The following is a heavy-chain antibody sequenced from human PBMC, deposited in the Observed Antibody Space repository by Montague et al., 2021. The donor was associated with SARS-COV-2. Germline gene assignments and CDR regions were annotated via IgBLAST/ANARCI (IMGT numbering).Heavy chain of an antibody. CDR2: ISYDGSNK. CDR1: GFTFSSYS. J-gene: IGHJ4*02. CDR3: ARARHGSYYDYFDY. D-gene: IGHD1-26*01. V-gene: IGHV3-30*04. Sequence: SLRLSCAASGFTFSSYSMHWVRQAPDKGLEWVAVISYDGSNKYYADSVKGRFTISRDNSKNTLYLQMNSLRAEDTAVYYCARARHGSYYDYFDYWGQGTLVTVSS.